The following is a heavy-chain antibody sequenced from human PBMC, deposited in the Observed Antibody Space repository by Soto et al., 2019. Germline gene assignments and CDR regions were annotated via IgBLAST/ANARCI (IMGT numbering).Heavy chain of an antibody. V-gene: IGHV5-51*01. CDR3: ARLRDDDYVHYYFDY. CDR2: IYPGDSDT. D-gene: IGHD4-17*01. J-gene: IGHJ4*02. Sequence: GESLKISCKGSGYSFTSYWIGWVRQMPGKGLEWMGIIYPGDSDTRYSPSFQGQVTISADKSISTAYLQWSSLKASDTAMYYCARLRDDDYVHYYFDYWGQGTLVTVSS. CDR1: GYSFTSYW.